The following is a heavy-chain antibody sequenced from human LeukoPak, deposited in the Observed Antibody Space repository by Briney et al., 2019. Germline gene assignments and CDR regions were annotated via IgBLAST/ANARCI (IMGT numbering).Heavy chain of an antibody. J-gene: IGHJ5*02. CDR1: GYTFTSYG. Sequence: ASVKASCKASGYTFTSYGISWVRPAPGQGLEWLGWISAYNGNTNYAQKLQGRVTMTTDTSTSTAYMELRSLRSDDTAVYYCARGIVVVPAAFDPWGQGTLVTVSS. CDR3: ARGIVVVPAAFDP. D-gene: IGHD2-2*01. CDR2: ISAYNGNT. V-gene: IGHV1-18*01.